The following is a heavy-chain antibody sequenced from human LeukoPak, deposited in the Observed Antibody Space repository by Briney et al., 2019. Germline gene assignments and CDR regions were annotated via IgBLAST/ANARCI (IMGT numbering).Heavy chain of an antibody. D-gene: IGHD5-18*01. CDR3: AREGYSYGYAFDI. CDR2: IKQDGSEK. Sequence: GGSLRLSCAASGFTFSSYWMSWVRQAPGKGLEWVANIKQDGSEKYYVDSVKGRFTISRDNAKNSLYLQMNSLRAEDTAVYDCAREGYSYGYAFDIWGQGTMVTVSS. CDR1: GFTFSSYW. V-gene: IGHV3-7*01. J-gene: IGHJ3*02.